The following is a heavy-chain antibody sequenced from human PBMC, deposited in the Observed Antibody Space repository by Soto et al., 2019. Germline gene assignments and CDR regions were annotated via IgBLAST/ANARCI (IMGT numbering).Heavy chain of an antibody. CDR1: GFTFSDYY. J-gene: IGHJ6*02. D-gene: IGHD6-13*01. CDR2: ISSTSSYT. V-gene: IGHV3-11*05. Sequence: QVQLVESGGDLVKPGGSLRLSCAASGFTFSDYYMNWIRQAPGKGLEWVSYISSTSSYTNYADSVKGRFTISRDNANNSRYLQINSLRAEDTAVYYGAGCDSSRRGYNYYGMDVWGQGTTVTVSS. CDR3: AGCDSSRRGYNYYGMDV.